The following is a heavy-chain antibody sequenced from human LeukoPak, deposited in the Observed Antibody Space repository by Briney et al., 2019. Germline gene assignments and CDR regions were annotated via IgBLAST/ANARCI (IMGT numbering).Heavy chain of an antibody. CDR1: GGSISSYY. CDR3: ARGSNTIFGVVTPVWAFDY. J-gene: IGHJ4*02. D-gene: IGHD3-3*01. V-gene: IGHV4-59*01. CDR2: IYYSGCT. Sequence: PSETLSLTCTVSGGSISSYYWSWIRQPPGKGLEWIGYIYYSGCTNYNPSLKSRVTISVDTSKNQFSLKLSSVTAADTAVYYCARGSNTIFGVVTPVWAFDYWGQGTLVTVSS.